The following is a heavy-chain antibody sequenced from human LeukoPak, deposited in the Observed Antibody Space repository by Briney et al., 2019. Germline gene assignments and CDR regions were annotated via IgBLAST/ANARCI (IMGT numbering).Heavy chain of an antibody. D-gene: IGHD6-6*01. Sequence: ASVKVSCKVSGYTLTELSMHWVRQAPGKGLEWMGGFDPEDGETIYAQKFQGRVTMTEDTSTDTAYMELSSLRSEDTAVYYCATDTSIAARPDAFDIWGQGTMVTVSS. V-gene: IGHV1-24*01. J-gene: IGHJ3*02. CDR1: GYTLTELS. CDR2: FDPEDGET. CDR3: ATDTSIAARPDAFDI.